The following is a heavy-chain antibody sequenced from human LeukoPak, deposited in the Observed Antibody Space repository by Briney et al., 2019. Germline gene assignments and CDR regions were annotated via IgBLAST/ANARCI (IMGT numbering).Heavy chain of an antibody. CDR3: ARMGVTYYYDSSGYYLDY. D-gene: IGHD3-22*01. Sequence: ASVKVSCEASGYTFTGYYMHWVRQAPGQGLEWMGWINPNSGGTNYAQKFQGRVTMTRDTSISTAYMELSRLRSDDTAVYYCARMGVTYYYDSSGYYLDYWGQGTLVTVSS. CDR1: GYTFTGYY. CDR2: INPNSGGT. V-gene: IGHV1-2*02. J-gene: IGHJ4*02.